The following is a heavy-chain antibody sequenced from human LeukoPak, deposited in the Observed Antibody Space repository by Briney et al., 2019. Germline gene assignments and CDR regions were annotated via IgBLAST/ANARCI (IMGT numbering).Heavy chain of an antibody. J-gene: IGHJ4*02. CDR2: ISSSSGYI. D-gene: IGHD2-2*01. CDR3: ATGRSCTTCYLPDY. CDR1: GFTFSSSS. Sequence: GGSLRLSCAGSGFTFSSSSLNWIRQAPGKGLEWVSSISSSSGYIYYADSVKGRFAISRDNAKNSLYLQMNSLRAEDTAVYHCATGRSCTTCYLPDYWGQGTLVTVSS. V-gene: IGHV3-21*01.